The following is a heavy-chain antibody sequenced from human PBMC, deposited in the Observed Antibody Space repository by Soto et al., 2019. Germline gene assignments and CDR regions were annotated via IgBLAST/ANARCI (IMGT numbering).Heavy chain of an antibody. J-gene: IGHJ5*02. Sequence: SETLSLTCTVSGGSISSGDYYWSWIRRPPGKGLEWIGYIYYSGSTYYNPSLKSRVTISVDTSKNQFSLKLSSVTAADTAVYYCAREELSSPTNWFDPWGQGTLVTVSS. D-gene: IGHD3-16*02. CDR1: GGSISSGDYY. V-gene: IGHV4-30-4*01. CDR2: IYYSGST. CDR3: AREELSSPTNWFDP.